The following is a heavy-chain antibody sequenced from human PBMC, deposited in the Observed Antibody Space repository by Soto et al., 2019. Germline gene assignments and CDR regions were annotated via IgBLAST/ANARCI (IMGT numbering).Heavy chain of an antibody. D-gene: IGHD3-22*01. Sequence: SGPTLVNPTQTLTLTCTFSGFSLSSSGVCVAWIRQPPGKALEWLTLIDWDNDKYYNTSLRTRLNIPKDTSENQVVLTRTKMDPVDTAKYYCARIQSAYFDSSAYNHAFDIWGQGIMVTVSS. CDR2: IDWDNDK. V-gene: IGHV2-70*01. CDR1: GFSLSSSGVC. CDR3: ARIQSAYFDSSAYNHAFDI. J-gene: IGHJ3*02.